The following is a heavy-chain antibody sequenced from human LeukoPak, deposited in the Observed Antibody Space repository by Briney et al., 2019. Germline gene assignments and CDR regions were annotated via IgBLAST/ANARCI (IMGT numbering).Heavy chain of an antibody. J-gene: IGHJ6*02. CDR1: GDSVSSNSAA. D-gene: IGHD3-10*02. CDR2: TYYRSKWYN. V-gene: IGHV6-1*01. Sequence: SQTLSLTCAISGDSVSSNSAAWNWIRQSPSRGLEWLGRTYYRSKWYNDYAVSVKSRITINPDTSKNQFSLQLNSVTPEDTAVYYCARDTTRPYVRLPGGMDVWGQGTTVTVSS. CDR3: ARDTTRPYVRLPGGMDV.